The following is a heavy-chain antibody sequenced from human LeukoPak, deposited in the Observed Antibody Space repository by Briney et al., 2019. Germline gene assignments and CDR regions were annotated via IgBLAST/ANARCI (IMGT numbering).Heavy chain of an antibody. CDR1: GYTFTSYG. V-gene: IGHV1-46*01. CDR2: INPSGGST. CDR3: ARDLSRLFDP. J-gene: IGHJ5*02. Sequence: ASVKVSCKASGYTFTSYGISWVRQAPGQGLEWMGIINPSGGSTSYAQKFQGRVTMTRDTSTSTVYMELSSLRSEDTAVYYCARDLSRLFDPWGQGTLVTVSS.